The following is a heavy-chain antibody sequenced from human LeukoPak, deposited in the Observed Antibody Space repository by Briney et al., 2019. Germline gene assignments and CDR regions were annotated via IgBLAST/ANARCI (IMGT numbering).Heavy chain of an antibody. CDR3: ARGRGDCSGGTCPFTTYMDV. J-gene: IGHJ6*03. CDR2: IKQDGGEK. D-gene: IGHD2-15*01. Sequence: GGSLRLSCAASGFIFGNFWMSWVRQAPGKGLEWVANIKQDGGEKSYVDSVKGRFTISRDNAKNSLYLQMNSLRAEDTAVYYCARGRGDCSGGTCPFTTYMDVWGKGTTVTVSS. V-gene: IGHV3-7*01. CDR1: GFIFGNFW.